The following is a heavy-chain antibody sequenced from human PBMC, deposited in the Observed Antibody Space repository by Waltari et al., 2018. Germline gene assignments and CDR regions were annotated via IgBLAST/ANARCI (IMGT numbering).Heavy chain of an antibody. CDR3: AKEGCSGGSCYSQRRFDY. Sequence: QVQLQQWGAGLLQPSETLSLTCAVYGGSFSGYYWSWIRQPPGKGLEWIGEINHSGSTNYNPSLKSRVTISVDPSNNQFSLRLSSVTAADTAVYYCAKEGCSGGSCYSQRRFDYWGQGTLVTVSS. V-gene: IGHV4-34*02. CDR2: INHSGST. J-gene: IGHJ4*02. CDR1: GGSFSGYY. D-gene: IGHD2-15*01.